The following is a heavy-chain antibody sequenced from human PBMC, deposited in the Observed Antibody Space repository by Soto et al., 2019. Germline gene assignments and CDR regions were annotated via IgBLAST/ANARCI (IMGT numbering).Heavy chain of an antibody. V-gene: IGHV4-61*01. CDR2: IFYTGST. CDR1: GGFVNSVNNY. CDR3: ASIAAAGTADV. Sequence: PSETLSLTCTVSGGFVNSVNNYWSWIRQPPGKGLEWLGYIFYTGSTNYNPSLRSRFTISVDTSKNQFSLKLSSVTAADTAVYYCASIAAAGTADVWGKGTTVTVSS. D-gene: IGHD6-13*01. J-gene: IGHJ6*04.